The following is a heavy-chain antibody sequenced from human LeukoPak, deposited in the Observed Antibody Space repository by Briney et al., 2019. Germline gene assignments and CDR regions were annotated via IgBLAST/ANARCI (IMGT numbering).Heavy chain of an antibody. CDR2: IIPIFGTA. CDR1: GGTFSSYA. D-gene: IGHD2-15*01. J-gene: IGHJ4*02. V-gene: IGHV1-69*01. Sequence: SVKVSCKASGGTFSSYAISWVRQAPGQGLEWMGGIIPIFGTANYAQKFQGRVTITADESTSTAYMELSSLRSEDTAVYYCARTPPLGYCSGGSCHGGIAYWGQGTLVTVSS. CDR3: ARTPPLGYCSGGSCHGGIAY.